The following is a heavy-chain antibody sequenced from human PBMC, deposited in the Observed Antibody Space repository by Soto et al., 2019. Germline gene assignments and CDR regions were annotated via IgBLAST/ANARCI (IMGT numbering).Heavy chain of an antibody. D-gene: IGHD3-3*01. CDR3: ARVLPYDFWSGPRWFDP. CDR2: INHSGST. Sequence: LSLTCAVYGGSFSGYYWSWIRQPPGKGLEWIGEINHSGSTNYNPSLKSRVTISVDTSKNQFSLKLSSVTAADTAVYYCARVLPYDFWSGPRWFDPWGQGTLVTVSS. V-gene: IGHV4-34*01. CDR1: GGSFSGYY. J-gene: IGHJ5*02.